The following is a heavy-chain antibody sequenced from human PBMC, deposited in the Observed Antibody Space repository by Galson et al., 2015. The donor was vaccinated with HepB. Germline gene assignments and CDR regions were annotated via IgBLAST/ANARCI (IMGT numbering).Heavy chain of an antibody. CDR2: IKSKTDGGTT. Sequence: SLRLSCAASGFTFSNAWMNWVRQAPGKGLEWVGRIKSKTDGGTTDYAAPVKGRFTISRDDSKNTLYLQMNSLKTEDTAVYYCTAPINYYDSRRGPVDYWGQGTLVTVSS. D-gene: IGHD3-22*01. V-gene: IGHV3-15*07. J-gene: IGHJ4*02. CDR3: TAPINYYDSRRGPVDY. CDR1: GFTFSNAW.